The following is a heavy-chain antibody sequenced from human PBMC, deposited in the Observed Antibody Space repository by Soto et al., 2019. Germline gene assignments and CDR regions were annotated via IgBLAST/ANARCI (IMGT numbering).Heavy chain of an antibody. CDR3: GRDHYDFWSGHPRDAFDI. Sequence: VKVSCKTSGYMFTNYFMHWVRQAPGQGLEWMGLINPSDGSTTYAQRFQGRVTLTRDTSTSTVYMELSSLRSDDTAVYYCGRDHYDFWSGHPRDAFDIWGQGTMVTVSS. V-gene: IGHV1-46*03. J-gene: IGHJ3*02. CDR1: GYMFTNYF. CDR2: INPSDGST. D-gene: IGHD3-3*01.